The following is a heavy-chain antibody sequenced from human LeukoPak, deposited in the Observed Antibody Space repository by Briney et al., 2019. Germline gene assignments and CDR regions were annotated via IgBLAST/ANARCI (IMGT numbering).Heavy chain of an antibody. J-gene: IGHJ6*03. CDR2: ISYDGSNK. Sequence: GGSLRLSCTVSGFTFSSYGMHWVRQAPGKGLEWVAVISYDGSNKYYADSVKGRFTISRDNSKNTLYLQMNSLRAEDTAVYYCAKVGGYSYLGVIYYYYYYMDVWGKGTTVTVSS. V-gene: IGHV3-30*18. CDR3: AKVGGYSYLGVIYYYYYYMDV. CDR1: GFTFSSYG. D-gene: IGHD5-18*01.